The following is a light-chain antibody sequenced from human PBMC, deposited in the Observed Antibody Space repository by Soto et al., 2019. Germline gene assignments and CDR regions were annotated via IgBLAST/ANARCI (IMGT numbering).Light chain of an antibody. CDR2: TNN. V-gene: IGLV1-44*01. CDR3: AVWDDSLNGWV. Sequence: QSVLTQPPSASGTPGQRVTISCSGSSSNIGSNTVNWYQQVPGTAPKLLIYTNNRRPSGVPDRFSGSKSGTSASLAISGLQSEDEADYYCAVWDDSLNGWVFGGGTRSPS. CDR1: SSNIGSNT. J-gene: IGLJ3*02.